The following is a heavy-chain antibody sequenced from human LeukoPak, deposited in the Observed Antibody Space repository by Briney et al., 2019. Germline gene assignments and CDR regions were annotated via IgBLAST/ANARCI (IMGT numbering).Heavy chain of an antibody. J-gene: IGHJ4*02. CDR1: GGSFSGYY. D-gene: IGHD1-14*01. CDR2: IYHSGST. V-gene: IGHV4-34*01. Sequence: PSETLSLTCAVYGGSFSGYYWSWIRQPPGKGLEWIGSIYHSGSTYYNPSLKSRVTISVDTSKNQFSLKLSSVTAADTAVYYCARIRGGGTIFDYWGQGTLVTVSS. CDR3: ARIRGGGTIFDY.